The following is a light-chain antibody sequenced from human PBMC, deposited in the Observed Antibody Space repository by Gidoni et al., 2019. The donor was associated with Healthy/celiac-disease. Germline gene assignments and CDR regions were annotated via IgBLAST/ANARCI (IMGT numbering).Light chain of an antibody. CDR1: QHISSW. V-gene: IGKV1-5*03. J-gene: IGKJ1*01. CDR2: KAS. CDR3: QQYNSYSGT. Sequence: DIQMTQSPSTLSASVRDRVTITCRGSQHISSWLAWYQQKPGKYPKLLIYKASSLESGVPSRFRGSGYGTEFTLTISSVQTEDFATYYCQQYNSYSGTFGQGTKVEIK.